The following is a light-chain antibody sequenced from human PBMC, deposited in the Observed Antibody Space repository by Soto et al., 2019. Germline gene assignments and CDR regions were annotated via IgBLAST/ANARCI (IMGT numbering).Light chain of an antibody. CDR1: QDLDRW. Sequence: DIQMTQSPSTLSASVGDRVTITCRASQDLDRWLGWYQQKPGEAPKVLIFAASSLQSGLPSRFSGGGSGTDFSLTISSLQPEDFATYYCKQSRSFPLTFGGGTKVDIK. V-gene: IGKV1-12*01. CDR3: KQSRSFPLT. J-gene: IGKJ4*01. CDR2: AAS.